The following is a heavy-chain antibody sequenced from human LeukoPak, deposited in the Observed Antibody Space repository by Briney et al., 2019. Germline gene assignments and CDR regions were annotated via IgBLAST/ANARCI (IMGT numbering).Heavy chain of an antibody. Sequence: AGGSLRLSCAASGFTFSSYAMSWVRQAPGKGLEWVSAISGSGGSTYYADSVKGRFTISRDNSKNTLCLQMNSLRAEDTAVYYCASFPSSGSYRNYFDYWGQGTLVTVPS. CDR2: ISGSGGST. CDR3: ASFPSSGSYRNYFDY. CDR1: GFTFSSYA. J-gene: IGHJ4*02. V-gene: IGHV3-23*01. D-gene: IGHD3-10*01.